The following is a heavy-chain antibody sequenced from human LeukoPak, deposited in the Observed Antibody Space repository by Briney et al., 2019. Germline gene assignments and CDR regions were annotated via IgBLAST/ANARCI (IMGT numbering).Heavy chain of an antibody. Sequence: GGSLRLSCAASGFTFSSYAMSWVRQAPGKGLEWVSADSGSGGSTYYADSVKGRFTISRDNSKNTLYLQMNSLRAEDTAVYYCAKCPPDYGDEYYFDYWGQGTLVTVSS. J-gene: IGHJ4*02. V-gene: IGHV3-23*01. CDR1: GFTFSSYA. D-gene: IGHD4-17*01. CDR3: AKCPPDYGDEYYFDY. CDR2: DSGSGGST.